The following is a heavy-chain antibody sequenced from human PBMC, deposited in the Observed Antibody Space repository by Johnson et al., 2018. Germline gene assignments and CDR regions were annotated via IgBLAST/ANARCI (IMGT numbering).Heavy chain of an antibody. Sequence: QVQLVESGGGVVQPGRSLRLSCAASGFTFSSCGMHWVRQAPGKGLEWVAVISYDGTNKYSADSVKGRFTISRDNSKNTLYLQMNSLRAEDTAVYYCARDVGRWNDAFDIWGQGTMVTVS. D-gene: IGHD4-23*01. CDR1: GFTFSSCG. V-gene: IGHV3-30*03. CDR3: ARDVGRWNDAFDI. CDR2: ISYDGTNK. J-gene: IGHJ3*02.